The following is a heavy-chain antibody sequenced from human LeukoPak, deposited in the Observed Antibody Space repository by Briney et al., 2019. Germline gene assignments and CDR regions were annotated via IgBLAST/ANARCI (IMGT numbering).Heavy chain of an antibody. V-gene: IGHV1-18*01. Sequence: ASVKVSCKASGYTFTSYGISWVRQAPGQGLEWMGWISAYNGNTNYAQKLQGRVTMTTDTSTSTAYMELRSPRSDDTAVYYCARDDPIAVAATRWFDPWGQGTLVTVSS. CDR2: ISAYNGNT. CDR3: ARDDPIAVAATRWFDP. D-gene: IGHD6-19*01. CDR1: GYTFTSYG. J-gene: IGHJ5*02.